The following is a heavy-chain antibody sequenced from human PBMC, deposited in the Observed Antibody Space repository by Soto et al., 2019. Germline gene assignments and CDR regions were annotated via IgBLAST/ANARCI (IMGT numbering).Heavy chain of an antibody. CDR1: GYIFPNYW. CDR2: IYPGDSDI. Sequence: ESLKISCKVSGYIFPNYWICFLPQGRVKGLEWMGVIYPGDSDIRYSPSFQGQVTISADKSISTAHLPWRSLQGSDTAIFYCARQDGYKIDYWGQGTPVTVSS. D-gene: IGHD5-12*01. J-gene: IGHJ4*02. CDR3: ARQDGYKIDY. V-gene: IGHV5-51*01.